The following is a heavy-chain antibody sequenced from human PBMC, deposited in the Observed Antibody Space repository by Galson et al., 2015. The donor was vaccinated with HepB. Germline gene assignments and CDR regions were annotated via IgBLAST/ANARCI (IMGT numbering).Heavy chain of an antibody. V-gene: IGHV3-30*18. CDR1: GFTFSSYG. J-gene: IGHJ4*02. CDR3: AKDFPAIWWGFDY. CDR2: ISYDGSNK. Sequence: SLRLSCAASGFTFSSYGMHWVRQAPGKGLEWVAVISYDGSNKYYADSVKGRFTISRDNSKNTPYLQMNSLRAEDTAVYYCAKDFPAIWWGFDYWGQGTLVTVSS. D-gene: IGHD2-15*01.